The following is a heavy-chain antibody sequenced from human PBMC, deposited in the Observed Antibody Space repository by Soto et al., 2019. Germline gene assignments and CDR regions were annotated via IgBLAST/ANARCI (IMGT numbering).Heavy chain of an antibody. Sequence: PGQSLKISCKGSGYSFTSYWISWVRQMPGKGLEKMGIIYPGDSDTRYSPSFQGQVTISADKSISTAYLQWSSLKASDTAMYYCAIPLIAVAGPNYYYYGMDVWGQGTTVTVSS. J-gene: IGHJ6*02. V-gene: IGHV5-51*01. CDR3: AIPLIAVAGPNYYYYGMDV. CDR1: GYSFTSYW. D-gene: IGHD6-19*01. CDR2: IYPGDSDT.